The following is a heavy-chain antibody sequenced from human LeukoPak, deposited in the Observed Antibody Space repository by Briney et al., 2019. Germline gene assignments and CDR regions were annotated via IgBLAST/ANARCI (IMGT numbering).Heavy chain of an antibody. V-gene: IGHV5-51*01. CDR2: IYPGDSDT. CDR1: GYNFTSYW. CDR3: ARRSDGYSQFDF. J-gene: IGHJ4*02. Sequence: GESLKISCKASGYNFTSYWIGWVPQMPGKGLEWIGIIYPGDSDTRYSPSFQGQVTISAEKSVSTAYLQWSSLKAADSAIYYCARRSDGYSQFDFWGQGTLVTVSS. D-gene: IGHD5-24*01.